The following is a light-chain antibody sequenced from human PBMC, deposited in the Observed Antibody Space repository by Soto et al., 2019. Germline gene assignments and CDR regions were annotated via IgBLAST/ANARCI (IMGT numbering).Light chain of an antibody. CDR3: QQYNSYST. V-gene: IGKV1-5*01. CDR2: DAF. CDR1: QSLLRSNGRNF. J-gene: IGKJ1*01. Sequence: TQSPLSLPVTPGEPASISCRSSQSLLRSNGRNFLAWYQQKPGQAPKLLIYDAFSLESGVPSRFSGSGFGTEFTLTISSLQPDDFATYYCQQYNSYSTFGQGTKVDIK.